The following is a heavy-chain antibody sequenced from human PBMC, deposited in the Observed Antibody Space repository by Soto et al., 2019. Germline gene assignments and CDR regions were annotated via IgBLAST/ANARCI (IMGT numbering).Heavy chain of an antibody. V-gene: IGHV3-53*01. CDR3: ARAGVTPDFFDY. Sequence: GGSLRLSCAASGCSVRTNYMSRVRQAPGKGLEWVSVFESGGSIYYADSVKGRFIISRDYAKNTVYLQMNSLRAEDTAVYYCARAGVTPDFFDYSGQGTLVTVSS. J-gene: IGHJ4*02. CDR1: GCSVRTNY. D-gene: IGHD2-21*02. CDR2: FESGGSI.